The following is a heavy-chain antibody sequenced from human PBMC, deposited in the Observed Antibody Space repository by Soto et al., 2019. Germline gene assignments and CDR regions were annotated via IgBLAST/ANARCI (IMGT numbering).Heavy chain of an antibody. V-gene: IGHV4-4*07. CDR2: VFTRGAT. CDR3: ARGSSTNSYAMDV. J-gene: IGHJ6*02. Sequence: PSETLSLTCSVSGGSISFYYWNWVRQPAGKGLEWIGRVFTRGATSYNPSLNSRVTMSVDTSKNQFSLQLNSVTAADTAMYFCARGSSTNSYAMDVWGQGTTVTVSS. CDR1: GGSISFYY. D-gene: IGHD2-2*01.